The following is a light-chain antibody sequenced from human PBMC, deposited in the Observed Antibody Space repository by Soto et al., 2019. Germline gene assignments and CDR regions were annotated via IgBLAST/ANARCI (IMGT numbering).Light chain of an antibody. Sequence: QSALTQPASVSGSPGQSITISCTGTSSDVGGYNYVSWYQQHPGKAPKLMIYDVSTRPSGVSNRFSGSKSGTTASLTISGLQAEDEADYYCSSYTSSTLDVFGTGTKLTVL. J-gene: IGLJ1*01. CDR2: DVS. V-gene: IGLV2-14*01. CDR3: SSYTSSTLDV. CDR1: SSDVGGYNY.